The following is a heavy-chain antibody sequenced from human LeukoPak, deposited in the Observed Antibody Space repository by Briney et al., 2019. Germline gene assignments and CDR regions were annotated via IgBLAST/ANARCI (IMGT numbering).Heavy chain of an antibody. V-gene: IGHV1-18*01. CDR2: ISAYNGNT. CDR1: GYTFTSYG. J-gene: IGHJ4*02. Sequence: ASVKVSCKASGYTFTSYGISWARQAPGQGLEWMGWISAYNGNTNYAQKFQGRVTMTEDTSTDTAYMELSSLRSEDTAVYYCATAAGYYWGQGTLVTVSS. D-gene: IGHD3-10*01. CDR3: ATAAGYY.